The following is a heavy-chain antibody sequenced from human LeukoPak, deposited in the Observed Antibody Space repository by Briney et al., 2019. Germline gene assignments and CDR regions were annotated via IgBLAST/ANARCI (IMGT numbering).Heavy chain of an antibody. D-gene: IGHD3-10*01. CDR2: INTNTGNP. V-gene: IGHV7-4-1*02. CDR1: GGTFSSYA. J-gene: IGHJ4*02. Sequence: ASVKVSCKASGGTFSSYAISWVRQAPGQGLEWMGWINTNTGNPTYAQAFTGRFVFSLDTSVSTAYLQISSLKAEDTAVYYCARGPSNYYGSGSYYDYWGQGTLVTVSS. CDR3: ARGPSNYYGSGSYYDY.